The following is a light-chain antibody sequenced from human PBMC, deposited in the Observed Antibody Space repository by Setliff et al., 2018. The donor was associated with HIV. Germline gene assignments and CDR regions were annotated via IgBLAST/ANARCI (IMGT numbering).Light chain of an antibody. Sequence: VLTQPPSASGTPGQRVPVSCSGRSSNIGRNYVYWYQQLPGTAPKLLISRSNQRPSGVPDRFSGSKSGTSASLAISGLRSEDEADYYCAAWDDSLSGYVFGTGTKVTVL. J-gene: IGLJ1*01. CDR3: AAWDDSLSGYV. V-gene: IGLV1-47*01. CDR1: SSNIGRNY. CDR2: RSN.